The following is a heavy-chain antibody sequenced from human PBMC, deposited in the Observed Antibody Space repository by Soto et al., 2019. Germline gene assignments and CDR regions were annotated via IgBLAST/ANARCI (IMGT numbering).Heavy chain of an antibody. CDR1: GFTFRNNV. CDR2: ITGSGRDT. Sequence: VGSLRLSCAASGFTFRNNVLSWVRQAPGKGLDWVSGITGSGRDTYYADSVKGRFTISRDNSKNMVFLQMNSLRTEDTALYYCAKNGLDNSPSAIDSWGPGTLVTVSS. J-gene: IGHJ4*02. D-gene: IGHD2-8*01. CDR3: AKNGLDNSPSAIDS. V-gene: IGHV3-23*01.